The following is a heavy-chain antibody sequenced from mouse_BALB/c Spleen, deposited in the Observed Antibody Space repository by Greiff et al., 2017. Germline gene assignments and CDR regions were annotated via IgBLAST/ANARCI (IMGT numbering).Heavy chain of an antibody. CDR1: GFTFSSYT. D-gene: IGHD2-1*01. CDR3: TRVYGNYYFDY. J-gene: IGHJ2*01. CDR2: ISSGGSYT. Sequence: EVMLVESGGGLVKPGGSLKLSCAASGFTFSSYTMSWVRQTPEKRLEWVATISSGGSYTYYPDSVKGRFTISRDNAKNTLYLQMSSLKSEDTAMYYCTRVYGNYYFDYWGQGTTLTVSS. V-gene: IGHV5-6-4*01.